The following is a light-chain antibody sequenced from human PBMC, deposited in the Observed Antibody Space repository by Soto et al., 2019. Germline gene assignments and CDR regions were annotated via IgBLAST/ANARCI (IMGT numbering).Light chain of an antibody. CDR2: EGS. V-gene: IGLV2-23*01. CDR3: CSYAGRV. Sequence: QSALTQPASVSGSPGQSITISCTGTSSDVGSYNLVSWYQQHPGKAPKLMIYEGSKRPSGVSNRFSGSKSGNTASLTISGLPAEDEADYYCCSYAGRVFGGGTKLTVL. J-gene: IGLJ3*02. CDR1: SSDVGSYNL.